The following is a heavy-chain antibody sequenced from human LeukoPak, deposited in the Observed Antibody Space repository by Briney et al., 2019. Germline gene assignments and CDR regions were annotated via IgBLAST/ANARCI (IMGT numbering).Heavy chain of an antibody. J-gene: IGHJ4*02. CDR3: ARGNTEYSSSYLDY. CDR2: IYYSGST. V-gene: IGHV4-31*03. CDR1: GGSISSGGYY. Sequence: PSETLSLTCTVPGGSISSGGYYWSWIRQHPGKGLEWIGYIYYSGSTYYNPSLKSRVTISVDTSKNQFSLKLSSVTAADTAVYYCARGNTEYSSSYLDYWGQGTLVTVSS. D-gene: IGHD6-6*01.